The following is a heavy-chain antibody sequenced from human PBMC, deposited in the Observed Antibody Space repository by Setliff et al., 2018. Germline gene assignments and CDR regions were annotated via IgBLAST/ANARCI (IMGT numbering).Heavy chain of an antibody. CDR2: ISPYNGNT. V-gene: IGHV1-18*04. Sequence: ASVKVSCKASGYTFTGYYMHWVRQAPGQGLEWLGWISPYNGNTDYVYNVRDRITMTTDTSTGTAYMELRSLTSDDSAVYYCARDVPKVVDKFDLWGQGTKVTVSS. J-gene: IGHJ3*01. CDR1: GYTFTGYY. D-gene: IGHD3-22*01. CDR3: ARDVPKVVDKFDL.